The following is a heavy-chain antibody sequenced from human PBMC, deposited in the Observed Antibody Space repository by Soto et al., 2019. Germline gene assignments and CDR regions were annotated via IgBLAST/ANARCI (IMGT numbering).Heavy chain of an antibody. Sequence: GGSLRLSCAASGFTFSSYAMHWVRQAPGKGLEWVAVISYDGSNKYYADSVKGRFTISRDNSKNTLYLQMNSLRAEDTAVYYCARDLYRYFDWLGMDVWGQGTTVTVSS. CDR2: ISYDGSNK. V-gene: IGHV3-30-3*01. D-gene: IGHD3-9*01. CDR3: ARDLYRYFDWLGMDV. CDR1: GFTFSSYA. J-gene: IGHJ6*02.